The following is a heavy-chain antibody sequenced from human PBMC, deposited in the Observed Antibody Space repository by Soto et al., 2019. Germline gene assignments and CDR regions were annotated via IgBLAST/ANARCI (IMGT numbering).Heavy chain of an antibody. J-gene: IGHJ6*02. CDR1: GFTFSNFA. CDR3: AKDREWGPDGGYGMDV. V-gene: IGHV3-23*01. Sequence: PGGSLRLSCAASGFTFSNFAINWVRQAPGKGLEWVSAISASGGSAYYADSVRGRFTISRDNSKNTLYMQMNSLRAEDTAVYYCAKDREWGPDGGYGMDVWGQGTTVTVSS. D-gene: IGHD3-3*01. CDR2: ISASGGSA.